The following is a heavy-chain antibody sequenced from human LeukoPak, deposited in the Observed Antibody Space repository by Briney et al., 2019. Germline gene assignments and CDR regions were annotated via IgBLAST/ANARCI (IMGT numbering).Heavy chain of an antibody. D-gene: IGHD3-10*01. J-gene: IGHJ4*02. CDR3: ASGESMGRFDY. CDR1: GFTFSSYG. V-gene: IGHV3-30*03. Sequence: GRSLRLSCAASGFTFSSYGMHWVRQAPGKGLEWVAVISYDGSNKYYADSVKGRFTISRDNSKNTLYLQMNSLRDEDAAVYYCASGESMGRFDYWGQGTLVTVSS. CDR2: ISYDGSNK.